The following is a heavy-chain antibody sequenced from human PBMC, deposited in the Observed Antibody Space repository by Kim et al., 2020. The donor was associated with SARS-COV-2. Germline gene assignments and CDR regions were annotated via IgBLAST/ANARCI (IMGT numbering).Heavy chain of an antibody. Sequence: GGSLRLSCAASGFTFSSYGMHWVRQAPGKGLEWVAVISYDGSNKYYADSVKGRFTISRDNSKNTLYLQMNSLRAEDTAVYYCAKEGTLLWFGELYNWFDPWGQGTLVTVSS. D-gene: IGHD3-10*01. CDR3: AKEGTLLWFGELYNWFDP. CDR2: ISYDGSNK. CDR1: GFTFSSYG. J-gene: IGHJ5*02. V-gene: IGHV3-30*18.